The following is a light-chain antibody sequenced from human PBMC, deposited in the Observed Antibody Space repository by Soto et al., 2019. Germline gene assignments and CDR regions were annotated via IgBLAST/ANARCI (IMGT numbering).Light chain of an antibody. J-gene: IGKJ1*01. CDR3: QQYGSSPRT. CDR1: QSVSSSW. V-gene: IGKV3-20*01. Sequence: VMTPSPGTFFLSSGERGTLSPSGAQSVSSSWLAWYQQKPGQAPKLLIYGASSRATGIPDRFSGSGSGTDFTLTISRLEPEDFAVYYCQQYGSSPRTFGQGTKVDI. CDR2: GAS.